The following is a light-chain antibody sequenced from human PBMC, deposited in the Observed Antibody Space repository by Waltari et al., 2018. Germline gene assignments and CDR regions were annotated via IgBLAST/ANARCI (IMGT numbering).Light chain of an antibody. V-gene: IGKV1-5*03. CDR3: QQYNSFPWT. CDR2: KAS. J-gene: IGKJ1*01. CDR1: QEINYW. Sequence: DIKMTQSPSTLSASVGDRAPITCRASQEINYWLAWYQQKQGKAPNPLIYKASSLESGVPSRFRGSGSGTEFTLTISSPQPGDFATYYCQQYNSFPWTFGQGTKVEIK.